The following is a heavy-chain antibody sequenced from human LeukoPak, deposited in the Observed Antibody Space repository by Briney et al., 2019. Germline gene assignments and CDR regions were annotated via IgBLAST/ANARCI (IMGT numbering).Heavy chain of an antibody. Sequence: PSETLSLTCTVSGDSISSSSSYWGWIRQPPGEGLKWIGSIYYSGSTYYNTSLKSRVTISVDTSKNQFSLRLNSVTAADTAMYYCAKSGGYGLIDYWGQGTLVTVSS. J-gene: IGHJ4*02. CDR3: AKSGGYGLIDY. D-gene: IGHD1-26*01. V-gene: IGHV4-39*01. CDR2: IYYSGST. CDR1: GDSISSSSSY.